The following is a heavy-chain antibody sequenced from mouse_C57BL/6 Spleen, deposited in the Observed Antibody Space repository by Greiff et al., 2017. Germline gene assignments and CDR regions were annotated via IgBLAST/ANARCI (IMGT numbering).Heavy chain of an antibody. J-gene: IGHJ1*03. CDR3: ARSLHYCGSGYDWYFDG. V-gene: IGHV1-69*01. CDR2: IDPSDSYT. Sequence: QVQLQQPGAELVMPGASVKLSCKASGYTFTSYWMHWVKQRPGQGLEWIGEIDPSDSYTNYNQKFKGKSTLTVDKSSSTAYMQLSSLTSEDSAVYYCARSLHYCGSGYDWYFDGWGTGATVTVSS. CDR1: GYTFTSYW. D-gene: IGHD1-1*01.